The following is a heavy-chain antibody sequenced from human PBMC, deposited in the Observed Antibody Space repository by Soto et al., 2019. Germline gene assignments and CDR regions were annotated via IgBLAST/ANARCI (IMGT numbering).Heavy chain of an antibody. CDR2: ISYDGSNK. D-gene: IGHD3-10*01. CDR1: GFTFSSYA. CDR3: ARDTSITMVRGPIPHYYFDY. Sequence: GGSLRLSCAASGFTFSSYAMHWVRQAPGKGLEWVAVISYDGSNKYYADSVKGRFTISRDNSKNTLYLQMNSLRAEDTAVYYCARDTSITMVRGPIPHYYFDYWGQGTLVTVSS. V-gene: IGHV3-30-3*01. J-gene: IGHJ4*02.